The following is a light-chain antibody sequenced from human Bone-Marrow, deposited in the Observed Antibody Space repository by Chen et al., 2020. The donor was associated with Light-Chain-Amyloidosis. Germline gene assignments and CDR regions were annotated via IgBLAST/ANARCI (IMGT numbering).Light chain of an antibody. CDR1: DLPTKY. CDR2: RDT. J-gene: IGLJ2*01. CDR3: QSADSSGTYEVI. Sequence: SYELTQPPSVSVSPGQTDRITCSGDDLPTKYAYWYQQEPGQAPVLVIHRDTERPSGISARFSGSSSGTTATLTISGVQAEDEADYHCQSADSSGTYEVIFGGGTKLTVL. V-gene: IGLV3-25*03.